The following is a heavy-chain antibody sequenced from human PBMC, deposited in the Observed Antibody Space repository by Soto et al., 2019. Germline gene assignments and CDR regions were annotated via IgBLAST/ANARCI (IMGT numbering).Heavy chain of an antibody. J-gene: IGHJ4*02. D-gene: IGHD2-2*01. CDR2: IYGDDDK. CDR3: TLSFHLLLDY. CDR1: GFSLSISGVG. Sequence: QITLKESGPALVKPTQTLTLTCTFSGFSLSISGVGVSWIRQPPGKAPEWLALIYGDDDKFYSPSLKTRLTITKDTSKTQVVLSMPNMYPVDTSTYYSTLSFHLLLDYWCQGTLVTVSS. V-gene: IGHV2-5*02.